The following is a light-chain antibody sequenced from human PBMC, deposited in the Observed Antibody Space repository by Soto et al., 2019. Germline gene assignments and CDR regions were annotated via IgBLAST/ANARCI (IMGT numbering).Light chain of an antibody. CDR2: DVT. J-gene: IGLJ2*01. CDR3: SSYTTSSTLI. V-gene: IGLV2-14*03. Sequence: QSALTQPASVSGSPGQSITISCTGTSSDVGRYKLVSWYQQHPGKAPQLMIYDVTNRPSGVSNLFSGSKSGNTASLTISGLQAEDEAGYYCSSYTTSSTLIFGGGTKVTVL. CDR1: SSDVGRYKL.